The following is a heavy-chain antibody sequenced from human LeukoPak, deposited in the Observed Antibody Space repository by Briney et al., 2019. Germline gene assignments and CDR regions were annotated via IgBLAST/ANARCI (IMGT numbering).Heavy chain of an antibody. Sequence: PGGSLRLSCAASWFTVIRNYMTWVRQAPGKGLEWVSVIYRCGSTYYADSVKGRFTISRDNSKNTLYLQMNSLRDEDTAVYYCARAGPTGTNDAFDIWGQGTMVTVSS. D-gene: IGHD1-1*01. J-gene: IGHJ3*02. CDR3: ARAGPTGTNDAFDI. V-gene: IGHV3-53*01. CDR2: IYRCGST. CDR1: WFTVIRNY.